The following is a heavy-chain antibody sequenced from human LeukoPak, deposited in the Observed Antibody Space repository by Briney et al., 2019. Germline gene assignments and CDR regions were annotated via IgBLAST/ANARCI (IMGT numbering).Heavy chain of an antibody. CDR3: ARASYDFWSGYSLDY. J-gene: IGHJ4*02. Sequence: GGSLRLSCAASGFTFSSYAMHWVRQAPGKGLEYVSAISSNGGSTYYANSVKGRFTISRDNSKNTLYLQMGSLRAEDMAVYYCARASYDFWSGYSLDYWGQGTLVTVSS. D-gene: IGHD3-3*01. V-gene: IGHV3-64*01. CDR1: GFTFSSYA. CDR2: ISSNGGST.